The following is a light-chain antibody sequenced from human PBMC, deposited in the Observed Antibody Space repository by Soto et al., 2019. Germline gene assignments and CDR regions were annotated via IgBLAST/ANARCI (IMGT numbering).Light chain of an antibody. CDR2: DAS. V-gene: IGKV1-5*01. CDR3: QQFNNYIT. J-gene: IGKJ5*01. Sequence: DIQVTQSPSTLSASLGDRVTITCRASQPISTWLAWYQEKPGKAPKLLIYDASSLEGGVPSRFSGSGSGTEFALTISSLQPEDFATYYCQQFNNYITFGQGTRLEIK. CDR1: QPISTW.